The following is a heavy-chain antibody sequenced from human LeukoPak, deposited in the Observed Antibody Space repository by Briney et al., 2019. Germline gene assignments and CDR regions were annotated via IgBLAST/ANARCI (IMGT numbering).Heavy chain of an antibody. CDR1: GYTFTGYY. V-gene: IGHV1-2*02. D-gene: IGHD1-26*01. J-gene: IGHJ4*02. CDR3: AREAIGDKVGATDY. Sequence: ASVKVSCKASGYTFTGYYMHWVRQAPGQGLEWMGWINPNSGGTNYAQKFQGRVTMTRDTSISTAYMELSRLRSDDTAVYYCAREAIGDKVGATDYWGQGTLVTVSS. CDR2: INPNSGGT.